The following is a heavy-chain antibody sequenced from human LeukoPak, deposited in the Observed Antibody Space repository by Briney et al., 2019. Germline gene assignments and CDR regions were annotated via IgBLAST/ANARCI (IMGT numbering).Heavy chain of an antibody. J-gene: IGHJ4*02. CDR2: ISYAGTNK. CDR3: ARGGYYYDTTGSPGDY. CDR1: GFTFSSYS. Sequence: GGSLRLSCAASGFTFSSYSMNWVCQAPGKGLEWVAVISYAGTNKYYADSVKGRFTISRDISKNTVYLHMDSLRDEDTAVYFCARGGYYYDTTGSPGDYWGQGTLVTVSS. D-gene: IGHD3-22*01. V-gene: IGHV3-30*03.